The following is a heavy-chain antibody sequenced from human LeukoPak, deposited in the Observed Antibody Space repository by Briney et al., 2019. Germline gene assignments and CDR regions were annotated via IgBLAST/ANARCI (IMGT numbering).Heavy chain of an antibody. CDR3: ASTSGYCSGGNCYSAFDY. J-gene: IGHJ4*02. CDR2: IYYSGST. D-gene: IGHD2-15*01. CDR1: GGSVSTYY. V-gene: IGHV4-59*02. Sequence: PSETLSLTCTVSGGSVSTYYWNWIRQPPGKGLEWIGYIYYSGSTNYNPSLKSRLTISVDTSNNQFSLKLSSVTAADTAVYYCASTSGYCSGGNCYSAFDYWGQGTVVTVSS.